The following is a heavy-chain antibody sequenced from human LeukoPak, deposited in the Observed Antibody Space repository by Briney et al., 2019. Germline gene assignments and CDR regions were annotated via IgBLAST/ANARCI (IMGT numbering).Heavy chain of an antibody. D-gene: IGHD6-13*01. V-gene: IGHV4-59*01. CDR1: GGSISSYY. J-gene: IGHJ4*02. CDR3: ARDDSSSWYSLDY. Sequence: SETLSLTCTVYGGSISSYYWSWIRQPPGKGLEWIGYIYYSGSTNYNPSLKSRVTISVDTSKNQFSLKLSSVTAADTAVYYCARDDSSSWYSLDYWGQGTLVTVSS. CDR2: IYYSGST.